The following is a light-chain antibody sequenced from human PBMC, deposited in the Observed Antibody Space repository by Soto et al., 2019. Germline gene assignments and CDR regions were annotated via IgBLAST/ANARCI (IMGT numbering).Light chain of an antibody. J-gene: IGLJ1*01. Sequence: QSVLTQPASVSGSPGQSITISCTGTSSDVGAYTFVSWYQQHPDKVPKLMIFDVSRRPSGVSDRFSGSKSGNTASLTISGLQPEDEADYYCSSYTSSSTHVFGSGTKPTVL. CDR2: DVS. V-gene: IGLV2-14*03. CDR3: SSYTSSSTHV. CDR1: SSDVGAYTF.